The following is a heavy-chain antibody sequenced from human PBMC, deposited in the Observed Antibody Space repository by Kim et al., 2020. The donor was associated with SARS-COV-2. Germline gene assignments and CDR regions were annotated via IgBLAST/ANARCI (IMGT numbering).Heavy chain of an antibody. CDR1: GGTFSSYA. Sequence: SVKVSCKASGGTFSSYAISWVRQAPGQGLEWMGGIIPIFGTANYAQKFQGRVTITADESTSTAYMELSSLRSEDTAVYYCARVVAVAGTAYYYYYGMDVWGQGTTVTVSS. V-gene: IGHV1-69*13. J-gene: IGHJ6*02. CDR3: ARVVAVAGTAYYYYYGMDV. CDR2: IIPIFGTA. D-gene: IGHD6-19*01.